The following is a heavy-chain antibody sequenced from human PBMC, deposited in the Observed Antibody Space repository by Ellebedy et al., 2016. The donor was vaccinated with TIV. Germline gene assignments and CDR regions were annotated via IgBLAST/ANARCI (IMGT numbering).Heavy chain of an antibody. CDR3: AREVELTGRDAFDI. CDR2: IVAVFGTT. D-gene: IGHD3-9*01. J-gene: IGHJ3*02. V-gene: IGHV1-69*05. CDR1: GGIFRSHA. Sequence: ASVKVSCKASGGIFRSHAISWVRQAPGQGLEWMGGIVAVFGTTTYAQKFQGRVTMTRDTSTSTVYMELSNLRSEDTAVYYCAREVELTGRDAFDIWGQGTFVTVSS.